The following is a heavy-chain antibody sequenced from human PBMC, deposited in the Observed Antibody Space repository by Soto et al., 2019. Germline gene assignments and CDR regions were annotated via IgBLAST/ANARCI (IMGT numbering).Heavy chain of an antibody. J-gene: IGHJ6*02. CDR2: IYYSGST. Sequence: SETLSLTCAFSGCSIISGGYCWSWIRKPPGKGLEWIGSIYYSGSTYYNPSLKSRVTISVDTSKNQFSLKLSSVTAADTAVYYCARDLDGWLYPPYDKYYYYGMDVWGQGTTVTVSS. D-gene: IGHD3-9*01. CDR3: ARDLDGWLYPPYDKYYYYGMDV. CDR1: GCSIISGGYC. V-gene: IGHV4-39*02.